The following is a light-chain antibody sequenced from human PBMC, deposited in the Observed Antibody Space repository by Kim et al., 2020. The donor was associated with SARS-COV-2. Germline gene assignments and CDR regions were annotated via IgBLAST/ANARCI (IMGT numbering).Light chain of an antibody. V-gene: IGKV1-12*01. Sequence: DIQMTQSPSSVPASVGDRVTITCRASQGISNWLAWYQQKPGKAPQVLIYEAYKLQSGVSSRFSGYGSGTDFTLTISNLQPEDFASYYCQQANSYPRTFGQGTKVDIK. J-gene: IGKJ1*01. CDR2: EAY. CDR3: QQANSYPRT. CDR1: QGISNW.